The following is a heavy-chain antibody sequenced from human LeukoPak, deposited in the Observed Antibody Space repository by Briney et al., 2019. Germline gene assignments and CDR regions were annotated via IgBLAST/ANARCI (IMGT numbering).Heavy chain of an antibody. V-gene: IGHV3-21*01. Sequence: GGSLRLSCAASGFTLSGYSMNWVRQAPGKGLEWVSSISSSSSYIYYADSVKGRFTISRDNAKKSMYLQMNSLRAEDTAVYFCARPTWTNYMDVWGKGTAVTISS. CDR1: GFTLSGYS. CDR3: ARPTWTNYMDV. D-gene: IGHD3/OR15-3a*01. J-gene: IGHJ6*03. CDR2: ISSSSSYI.